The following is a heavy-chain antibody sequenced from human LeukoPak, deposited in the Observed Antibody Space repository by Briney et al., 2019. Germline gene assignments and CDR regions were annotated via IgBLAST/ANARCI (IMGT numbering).Heavy chain of an antibody. CDR2: ISYDGGNK. Sequence: GGSLRLSCAASGFTFSSYAMHWVRQAPGKGLEWVAVISYDGGNKYYADTVKGRFTISRDTSINTPYLEMSSLRAEDTAVYYCARALRNTVTNVPLGYWGQGTLVTVSS. CDR1: GFTFSSYA. CDR3: ARALRNTVTNVPLGY. V-gene: IGHV3-30*04. J-gene: IGHJ4*02. D-gene: IGHD4-17*01.